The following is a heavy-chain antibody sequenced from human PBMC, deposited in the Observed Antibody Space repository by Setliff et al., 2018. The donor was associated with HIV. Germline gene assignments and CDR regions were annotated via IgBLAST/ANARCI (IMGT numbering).Heavy chain of an antibody. CDR1: GYTFTGYH. CDR3: ARDNRFDYNSGWPLDY. D-gene: IGHD6-19*01. J-gene: IGHJ4*02. CDR2: INPNTGGI. Sequence: GASVKVSCKASGYTFTGYHMHWVRQAPGQGLEWMGSINPNTGGINYAQKFQGRVTVTRDSPTRTAYMELKRLKSDDTAVYFCARDNRFDYNSGWPLDYWGQGTLVTVSS. V-gene: IGHV1-2*02.